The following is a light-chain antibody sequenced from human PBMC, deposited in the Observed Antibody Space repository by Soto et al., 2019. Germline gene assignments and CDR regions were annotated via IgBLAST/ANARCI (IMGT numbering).Light chain of an antibody. CDR2: AAS. CDR3: QQYNSYPVS. V-gene: IGKV1-16*02. CDR1: QDISNH. Sequence: DIQMSQSPSSLSASVGDRGTITCRASQDISNHLAWFQQKPGKAPKSLISAASSLQSGVPSKFSGSRSGTEFTLTISSLQPEDFATYYCQQYNSYPVSFGGGTKVEIK. J-gene: IGKJ4*01.